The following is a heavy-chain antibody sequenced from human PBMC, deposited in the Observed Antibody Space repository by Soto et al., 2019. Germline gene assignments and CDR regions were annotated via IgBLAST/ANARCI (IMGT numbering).Heavy chain of an antibody. D-gene: IGHD5-12*01. CDR3: ARGAATKILVLMYDALEI. Sequence: ASVKVSCKASGYTFTIYYMHWVRQAPGQGLEWMGGIIPVFGAANHAQKFQGRVTISADESTRTVNMELSSLRSDDTAVYYCARGAATKILVLMYDALEIWGQGTMVTVSS. CDR1: GYTFTIYY. J-gene: IGHJ3*02. CDR2: IIPVFGAA. V-gene: IGHV1-69*13.